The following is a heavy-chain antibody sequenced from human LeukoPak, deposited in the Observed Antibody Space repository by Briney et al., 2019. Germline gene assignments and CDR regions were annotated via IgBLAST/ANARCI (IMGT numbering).Heavy chain of an antibody. J-gene: IGHJ5*02. D-gene: IGHD6-6*01. Sequence: SETPSLTCTVSGGSISSYYWSWIRQPAGKGLEWIGRIYTSGSTNYNPSLKSRVTMSVDTSKNQFSLKLSSVTAADTAVYYCARDRSSSSSPYNWFDPWGQGTLVTVSS. V-gene: IGHV4-4*07. CDR2: IYTSGST. CDR1: GGSISSYY. CDR3: ARDRSSSSSPYNWFDP.